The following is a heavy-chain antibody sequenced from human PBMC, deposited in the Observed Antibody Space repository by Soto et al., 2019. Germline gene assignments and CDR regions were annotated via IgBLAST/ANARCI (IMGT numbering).Heavy chain of an antibody. J-gene: IGHJ3*02. D-gene: IGHD4-17*01. CDR1: GGTFSSYA. CDR2: IIPIFGTA. Sequence: QVQLVQSGAEVKKPGSSVKVSCKASGGTFSSYAISWVRQAPGQGLEWMGGIIPIFGTANYAQKFQGRVTITADESTSTAYMELSSLRSEDTAVYYCARALPPYGDYMLPRTDAFDIWGQGTMVTVSS. V-gene: IGHV1-69*01. CDR3: ARALPPYGDYMLPRTDAFDI.